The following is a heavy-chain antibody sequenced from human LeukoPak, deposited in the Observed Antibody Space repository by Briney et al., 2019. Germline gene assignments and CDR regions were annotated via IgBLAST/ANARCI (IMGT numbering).Heavy chain of an antibody. J-gene: IGHJ4*02. D-gene: IGHD2-2*03. Sequence: GGSLRLSCAASGFTFNIRGMHCVRQAPGKGREWVAFIRYDGGENFYADFVKGRFTISRDNSKNTLYLQMNSLRDEDTAVYYCAKDSHWILFDDWGQGTLVTVSS. CDR1: GFTFNIRG. CDR2: IRYDGGEN. CDR3: AKDSHWILFDD. V-gene: IGHV3-30*02.